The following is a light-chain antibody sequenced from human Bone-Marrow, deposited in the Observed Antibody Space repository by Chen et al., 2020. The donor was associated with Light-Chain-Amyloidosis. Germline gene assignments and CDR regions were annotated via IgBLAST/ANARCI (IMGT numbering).Light chain of an antibody. CDR1: ETITNW. J-gene: IGKJ2*01. CDR3: QQYNSYPYT. V-gene: IGKV1-5*01. Sequence: IEMTQTPSPLSASVGDKTTITCRASETITNWVAWYQQKPGKAPKLLIYDASTLHSGVPSRFSASGSGTEFTLTIPSLQPDDFATYYCQQYNSYPYTFGQGTKLEIK. CDR2: DAS.